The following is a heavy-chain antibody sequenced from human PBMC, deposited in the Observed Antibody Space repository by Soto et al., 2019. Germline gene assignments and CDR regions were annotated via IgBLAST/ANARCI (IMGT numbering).Heavy chain of an antibody. CDR2: IIPIFGTT. D-gene: IGHD2-15*01. V-gene: IGHV1-69*13. Sequence: GASVKVSCKASGGTFSSYAISWVRQAPGQGLEWMGGIIPIFGTTNYAQKFQGRVTITADESTSTAYMELSSLRSEDTAMYYCARVVTVVKSFHYWYFDLWGRGTLVTVPQ. CDR1: GGTFSSYA. J-gene: IGHJ2*01. CDR3: ARVVTVVKSFHYWYFDL.